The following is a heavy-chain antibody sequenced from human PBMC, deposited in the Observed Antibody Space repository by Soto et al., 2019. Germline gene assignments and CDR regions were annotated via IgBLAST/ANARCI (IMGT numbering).Heavy chain of an antibody. V-gene: IGHV4-34*01. Sequence: SETLSLTCAVYGGSFSGYYWSWIRQPPGKGLEWIGEINHSGSTNYNPSLKSRVTISVDTSKNQFSLKLSSVTAADTAVYYCARVGKLYYYYYYGMDVWGQGTTVTVSS. D-gene: IGHD1-26*01. CDR1: GGSFSGYY. CDR2: INHSGST. J-gene: IGHJ6*02. CDR3: ARVGKLYYYYYYGMDV.